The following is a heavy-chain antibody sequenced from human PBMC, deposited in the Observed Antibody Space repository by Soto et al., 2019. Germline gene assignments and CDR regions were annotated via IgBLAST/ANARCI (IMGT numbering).Heavy chain of an antibody. CDR3: ARARFSQWSQDYYGLDV. J-gene: IGHJ6*02. CDR1: GSLPVVSLSTYF. D-gene: IGHD3-3*01. Sequence: PSETLSLTCGLSGSLPVVSLSTYFCTWIRQPPGKGLEWIGEINHSGSPNYSPSLRGRVTISLDTSKKQFSLNLSSVTAADTAVYFCARARFSQWSQDYYGLDVWGQGTTVTVSS. CDR2: INHSGSP. V-gene: IGHV4-34*01.